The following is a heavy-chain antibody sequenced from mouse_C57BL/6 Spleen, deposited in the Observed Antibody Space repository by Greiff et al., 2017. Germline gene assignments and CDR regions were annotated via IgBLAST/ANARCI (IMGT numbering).Heavy chain of an antibody. CDR2: IYPGDGDT. D-gene: IGHD2-3*01. CDR1: GYAFSSYW. CDR3: ARRIYDGYYRWYFDV. J-gene: IGHJ1*03. Sequence: QVQLQQSGAELVKPGASVKISCKASGYAFSSYWMNWVKQRPGKGLEWIGQIYPGDGDTNYNGKFKGKATLTADKSSSTAYMQLSSLTSEDSAVYFCARRIYDGYYRWYFDVWGTGTSVTVSS. V-gene: IGHV1-80*01.